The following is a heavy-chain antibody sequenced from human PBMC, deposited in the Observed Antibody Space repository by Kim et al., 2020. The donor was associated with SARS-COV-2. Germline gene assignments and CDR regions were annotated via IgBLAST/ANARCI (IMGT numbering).Heavy chain of an antibody. D-gene: IGHD6-19*01. J-gene: IGHJ6*03. V-gene: IGHV1-3*01. Sequence: QKFQRRVTITRDTSASTAYMELSSLRSEDTAVYYCAGDFEQWGDYYYMDVWGKGTTVTVSS. CDR3: AGDFEQWGDYYYMDV.